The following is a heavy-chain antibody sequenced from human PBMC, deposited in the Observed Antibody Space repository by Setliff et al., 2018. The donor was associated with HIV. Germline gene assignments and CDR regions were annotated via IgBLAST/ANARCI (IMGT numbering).Heavy chain of an antibody. CDR2: IYTSGST. J-gene: IGHJ5*02. Sequence: ETLSLTCTVSGGSISSSSYYWGWIRQPPGKGLEWIGRIYTSGSTNYNPSLKSRVTISVDTSKNQFSLQLSSVTAADTAVYYCARGRAAAVGRLWFDPWGQGTLVTVSS. CDR1: GGSISSSSYY. V-gene: IGHV4-39*07. CDR3: ARGRAAAVGRLWFDP. D-gene: IGHD6-13*01.